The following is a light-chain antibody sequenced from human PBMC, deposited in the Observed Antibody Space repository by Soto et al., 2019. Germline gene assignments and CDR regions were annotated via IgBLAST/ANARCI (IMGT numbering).Light chain of an antibody. CDR1: QSVSSY. CDR3: KTRSNWPLT. CDR2: DAS. Sequence: EIVLTQSPATLSLSPGERATLSCRASQSVSSYLAWYQQKPGQAPRLLIYDASNRATGIPARFSGSGSGTDLTLTISSLEPEDFAFYYSKTRSNWPLTFGGGTKVEIK. V-gene: IGKV3-11*01. J-gene: IGKJ4*01.